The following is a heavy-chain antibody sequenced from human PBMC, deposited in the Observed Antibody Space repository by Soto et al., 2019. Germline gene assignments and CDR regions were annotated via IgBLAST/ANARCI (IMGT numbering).Heavy chain of an antibody. CDR2: ISYDGGYK. J-gene: IGHJ4*02. Sequence: QVQLVESGGGVVQPGRSLRLSCEASGFTFRSFGIHWVRQAPGKGLEWVAMISYDGGYKYYADSVKGRFTISRDNSKNTLDLQMSSLIGEDTAVYYCARDRGVTGSGSLGLWGQGTLVTVSS. CDR3: ARDRGVTGSGSLGL. D-gene: IGHD3-10*01. V-gene: IGHV3-33*01. CDR1: GFTFRSFG.